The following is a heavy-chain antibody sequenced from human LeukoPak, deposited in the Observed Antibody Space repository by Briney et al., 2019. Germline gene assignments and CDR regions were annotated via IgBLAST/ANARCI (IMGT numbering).Heavy chain of an antibody. CDR1: GYTFTVCY. Sequence: ASVKVSCKASGYTFTVCYMHWVRQAPGQGLEWMGWINPNGGDTHYAQKFQGRVTMTRDTSISTAYMELSSLTSDDTAVYYCASGSSLDGSSGWPAHYYWGQGTLVTVSS. CDR3: ASGSSLDGSSGWPAHYY. J-gene: IGHJ4*02. CDR2: INPNGGDT. V-gene: IGHV1-2*02. D-gene: IGHD6-19*01.